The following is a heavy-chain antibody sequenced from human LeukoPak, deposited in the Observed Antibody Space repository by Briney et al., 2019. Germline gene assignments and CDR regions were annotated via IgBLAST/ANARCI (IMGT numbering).Heavy chain of an antibody. D-gene: IGHD3-22*01. CDR3: ARGRYYDSSGYNPTYYFDY. CDR2: IYYPVDT. CDR1: GDSFIGSY. V-gene: IGHV4-59*01. Sequence: SETLSLTCTVSGDSFIGSYWSWIRQAPGKGLEWIGYIYYPVDTNYNPSLQSRVTMSVDISKKQFSLRLTSVTAADTAVYYCARGRYYDSSGYNPTYYFDYWGQGILVTVSS. J-gene: IGHJ4*02.